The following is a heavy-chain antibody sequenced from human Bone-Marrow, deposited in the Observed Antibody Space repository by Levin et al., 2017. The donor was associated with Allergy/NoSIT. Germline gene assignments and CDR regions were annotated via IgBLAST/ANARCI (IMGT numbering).Heavy chain of an antibody. CDR3: ARLPQPQWLDPYYYYGMDG. J-gene: IGHJ6*02. Sequence: ASVKVSCKASGYTFTSYDINWVRQATGQGLEWMGWMNPNSGNTGYAQKFQGRVTMTRNTSISTAYMELSSLRSEDTAVYYCARLPQPQWLDPYYYYGMDGWGQGTTVTVSS. D-gene: IGHD6-19*01. CDR1: GYTFTSYD. CDR2: MNPNSGNT. V-gene: IGHV1-8*01.